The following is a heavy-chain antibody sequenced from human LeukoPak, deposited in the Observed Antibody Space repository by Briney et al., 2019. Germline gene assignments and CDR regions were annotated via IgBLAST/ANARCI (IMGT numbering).Heavy chain of an antibody. CDR3: ARDYSDTGSFDI. J-gene: IGHJ3*02. CDR1: GFTFSIYS. V-gene: IGHV3-21*06. D-gene: IGHD2-21*01. Sequence: GGSLRLSCAASGFTFSIYSMNWVRQAQGKGLEWVSSISSASGYTYSADSVKGRFTISRDNAKNSLYLQLNSLRAEDTAVYYCARDYSDTGSFDIWGQGTMVTVSS. CDR2: ISSASGYT.